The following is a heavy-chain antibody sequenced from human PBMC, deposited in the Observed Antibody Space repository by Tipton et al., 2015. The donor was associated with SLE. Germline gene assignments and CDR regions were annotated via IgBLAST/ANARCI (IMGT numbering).Heavy chain of an antibody. CDR1: GGSISSGSYY. D-gene: IGHD6-19*01. CDR3: ARVDSSGWYSFDY. J-gene: IGHJ4*02. CDR2: IYTSGSA. V-gene: IGHV4-61*02. Sequence: TLSLTCTVSGGSISSGSYYWSWIRQPAGKGLEWIGRIYTSGSANYNPSLKSRVTISVDTSKNQFSLKLSSVTAADTAVYYCARVDSSGWYSFDYWGQGTLVTVSS.